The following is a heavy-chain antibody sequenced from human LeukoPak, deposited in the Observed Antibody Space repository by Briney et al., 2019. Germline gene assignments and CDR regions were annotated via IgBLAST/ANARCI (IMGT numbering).Heavy chain of an antibody. V-gene: IGHV3-11*01. D-gene: IGHD5-18*01. CDR1: GFTFSDYY. CDR2: ISSSVSSI. CDR3: ARRGYSTYGMDV. J-gene: IGHJ6*02. Sequence: GGSLRLSCAASGFTFSDYYMSWIRQAPGKGLEWVSYISSSVSSIWYADSVKGRFTISRDNAKNSLYLQMNSLGAEDTAVYYCARRGYSTYGMDVWGQGTTVTVSS.